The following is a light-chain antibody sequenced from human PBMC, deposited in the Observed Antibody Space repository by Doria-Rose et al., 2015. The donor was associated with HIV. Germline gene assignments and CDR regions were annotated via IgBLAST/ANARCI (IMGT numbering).Light chain of an antibody. J-gene: IGKJ2*01. CDR3: MQALQTPYT. CDR1: QSLLLTIGYNC. CDR2: LGS. Sequence: TQSPLSLPVTTGQPAPISCRSSQSLLLTIGYNCLDWDLQKPGQSPQLLIYLGSNRASGVPDRFSGSGSGTDFTLKISRVEAEDVGVYYCMQALQTPYTFGQGTKLEIK. V-gene: IGKV2-28*01.